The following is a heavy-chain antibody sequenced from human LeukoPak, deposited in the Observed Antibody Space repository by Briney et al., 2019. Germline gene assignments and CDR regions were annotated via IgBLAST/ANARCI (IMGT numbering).Heavy chain of an antibody. Sequence: GGSLRLSRAASGFTFGNHWMSWVRQAPGKGLEWVANIKEDGSEKYYVDSVKGRFTISRDNANNSLYLQMNSLRVEDTAVYYCARGGLRYFALWGQGESVAVSS. CDR1: GFTFGNHW. D-gene: IGHD3-16*01. CDR3: ARGGLRYFAL. J-gene: IGHJ5*02. V-gene: IGHV3-7*04. CDR2: IKEDGSEK.